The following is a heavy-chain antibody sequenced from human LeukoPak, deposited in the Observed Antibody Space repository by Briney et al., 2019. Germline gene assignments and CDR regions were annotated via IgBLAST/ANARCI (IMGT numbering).Heavy chain of an antibody. V-gene: IGHV3-7*01. D-gene: IGHD5-18*01. Sequence: AGGSLRLSCAASGFSFSTYWMTWVRQAPGKGLGWVANIKQDGSEKFYVDSVKGRFTISRDNAKNSLYVQMNSLRVEDTAVYYCARDTVGYIYGLGRITLGFDSWGQGTVVTVSS. J-gene: IGHJ4*02. CDR3: ARDTVGYIYGLGRITLGFDS. CDR1: GFSFSTYW. CDR2: IKQDGSEK.